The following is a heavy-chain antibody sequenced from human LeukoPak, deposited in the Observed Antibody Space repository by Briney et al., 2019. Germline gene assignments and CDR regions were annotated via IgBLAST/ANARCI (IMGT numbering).Heavy chain of an antibody. Sequence: PGGSLRLSCAASGFTFSSYAMSWVRQAPGKGLEWVSAISGSGGSTYYADSVKGRFTISRDNSKNTLYLQMNSLRAEDTAVYYCAKGVPSSFYDYVWGTTQGVFDYWGQGTLVTVSS. CDR3: AKGVPSSFYDYVWGTTQGVFDY. CDR1: GFTFSSYA. CDR2: ISGSGGST. D-gene: IGHD3-16*01. J-gene: IGHJ4*02. V-gene: IGHV3-23*01.